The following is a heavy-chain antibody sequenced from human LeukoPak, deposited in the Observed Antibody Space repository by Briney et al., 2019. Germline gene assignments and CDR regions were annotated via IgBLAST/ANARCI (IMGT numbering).Heavy chain of an antibody. CDR2: ISGSGGST. CDR3: AKVVLLSQYYDRSGHYMDV. Sequence: GGSLRLSCAASGFTISSYGMTWARQAPGKGLEWVSGISGSGGSTYYADSVKGRFTISRDNSKNTLYLQMSRLRAEDTAVYYCAKVVLLSQYYDRSGHYMDVWGKGTTVTISS. CDR1: GFTISSYG. V-gene: IGHV3-23*01. D-gene: IGHD3-22*01. J-gene: IGHJ6*03.